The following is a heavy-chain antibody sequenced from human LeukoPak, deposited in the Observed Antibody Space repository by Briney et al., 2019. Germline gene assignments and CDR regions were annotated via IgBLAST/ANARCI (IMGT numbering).Heavy chain of an antibody. V-gene: IGHV3-74*01. CDR2: VSPDGNLA. CDR3: ARDLSFSPNH. Sequence: GGSLRLSCAGSGFTLSSSWMHWVRQAPGKGPVWVAHVSPDGNLANYADSVKGRFIISRDNAKNTLFLQMNSLRAEDTAVYYCARDLSFSPNHWGQGTLVTVSS. J-gene: IGHJ5*02. CDR1: GFTLSSSW.